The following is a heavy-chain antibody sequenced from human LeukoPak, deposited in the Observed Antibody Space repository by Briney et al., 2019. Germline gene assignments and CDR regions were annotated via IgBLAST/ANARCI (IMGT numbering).Heavy chain of an antibody. J-gene: IGHJ5*02. CDR1: GFTFDDYA. D-gene: IGHD3-10*01. CDR3: AKGPNSMVRGVRFDP. CDR2: ISWNSGSI. Sequence: PGRSLRLSCAASGFTFDDYAMHWVRQAPGKGLEWVSGISWNSGSIGYADSVKGRFTISRDNAKNSLYLQMSSLRAEDTALYYCAKGPNSMVRGVRFDPWGQGTLVTVSS. V-gene: IGHV3-9*01.